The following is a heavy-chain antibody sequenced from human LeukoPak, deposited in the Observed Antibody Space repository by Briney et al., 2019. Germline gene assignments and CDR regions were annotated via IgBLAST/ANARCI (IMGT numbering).Heavy chain of an antibody. CDR3: AREGGGSNEQLDY. D-gene: IGHD1/OR15-1a*01. V-gene: IGHV3-9*01. CDR2: ISSNSENI. Sequence: PGRSLRLSCAASGFTFDDYAMHWVRQAPGKGLEWVSGISSNSENIVYADSVRGRFTISRDDAQNPLFLQMNSLRAEDTAVYYCAREGGGSNEQLDYWGQGTLVTVSS. J-gene: IGHJ4*02. CDR1: GFTFDDYA.